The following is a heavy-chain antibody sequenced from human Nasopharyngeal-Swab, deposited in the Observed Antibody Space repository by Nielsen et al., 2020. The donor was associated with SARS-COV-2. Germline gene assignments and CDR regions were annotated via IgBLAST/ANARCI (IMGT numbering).Heavy chain of an antibody. V-gene: IGHV4-30-2*01. J-gene: IGHJ5*01. CDR2: ISHSGTT. D-gene: IGHD5-18*01. CDR3: ARDRGYGFGHTGWFDS. Sequence: VRQMPGKDLEWIGYISHSGTTYYNPSLKSRLLISLDRSENQFSLKLNSVTAADTAVYYCARDRGYGFGHTGWFDSWGQGTLVTVSS.